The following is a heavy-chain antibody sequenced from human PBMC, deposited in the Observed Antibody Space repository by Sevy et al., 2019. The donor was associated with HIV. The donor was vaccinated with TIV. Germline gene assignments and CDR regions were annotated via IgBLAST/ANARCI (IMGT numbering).Heavy chain of an antibody. J-gene: IGHJ4*02. Sequence: GGSLRLSCVASGFTFNTYRMTWVRQAPGKGLEWVANINPDGSEKDYVDSLKGRFTVSRDNAETSLYLHMNSLRVEDTAVYFCARLLWDVVVVPGTTPGQYFDYWGQGTLVTVSS. CDR2: INPDGSEK. D-gene: IGHD2-2*01. CDR3: ARLLWDVVVVPGTTPGQYFDY. CDR1: GFTFNTYR. V-gene: IGHV3-7*01.